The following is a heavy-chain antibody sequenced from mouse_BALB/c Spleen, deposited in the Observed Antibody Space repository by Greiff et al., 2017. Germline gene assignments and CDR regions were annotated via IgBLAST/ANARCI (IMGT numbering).Heavy chain of an antibody. CDR2: ISSGGGNT. Sequence: EVNVVESGGGLVKPGGSLKLSCAASGFTFSSYTMSWVRQTPEKRLEWVATISSGGGNTYYPDSVKGRFTISRDNAKNNLYLQMSSLRSEDTALYYCARYNDYDGYYAMDYWGQGTSVTVSS. J-gene: IGHJ4*01. CDR1: GFTFSSYT. CDR3: ARYNDYDGYYAMDY. V-gene: IGHV5-9*03. D-gene: IGHD2-4*01.